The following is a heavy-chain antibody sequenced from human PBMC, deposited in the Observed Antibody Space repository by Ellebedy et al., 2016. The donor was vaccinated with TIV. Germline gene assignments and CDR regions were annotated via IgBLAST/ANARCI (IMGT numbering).Heavy chain of an antibody. J-gene: IGHJ5*02. CDR3: ARDGRAYSSSWYGSWFDP. Sequence: SETLSLXCTVSGGSISSYYWSWIRQPPGKGLEWIGYIYYSGSTNYNPSLKSRVTISVDTSKNQFSLKLSSVTAADTAVYYCARDGRAYSSSWYGSWFDPWGQGTLVTVSS. D-gene: IGHD6-13*01. CDR1: GGSISSYY. CDR2: IYYSGST. V-gene: IGHV4-59*01.